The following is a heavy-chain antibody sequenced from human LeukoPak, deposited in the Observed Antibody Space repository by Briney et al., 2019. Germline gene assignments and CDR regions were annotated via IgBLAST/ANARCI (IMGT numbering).Heavy chain of an antibody. CDR1: GYTFTTYA. V-gene: IGHV7-4-1*04. D-gene: IGHD2-15*01. J-gene: IGHJ4*02. CDR2: INTDTGNP. Sequence: ASVKVSCKASGYTFTTYAMNWVRQAPGQGLEWIGWINTDTGNPTYAQGFTGRYVFSLDTSVRMAYLQISSLKAEDTAVYYCARARDCSGGNCYSDYWGQGTLVTVSS. CDR3: ARARDCSGGNCYSDY.